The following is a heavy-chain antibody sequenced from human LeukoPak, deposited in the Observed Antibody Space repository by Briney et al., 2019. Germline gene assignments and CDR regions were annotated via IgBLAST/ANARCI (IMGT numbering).Heavy chain of an antibody. Sequence: GGSLRLSCTASGFTFGDYAMSWVRQAPGEGLEWVGFIRSKAYGGTTEYAASVKGRFTISRDDSKSIAYLQMNSLKTEDTAVYYCTRDYTRYWGQGTLVTVSS. CDR2: IRSKAYGGTT. CDR3: TRDYTRY. CDR1: GFTFGDYA. J-gene: IGHJ4*02. V-gene: IGHV3-49*04.